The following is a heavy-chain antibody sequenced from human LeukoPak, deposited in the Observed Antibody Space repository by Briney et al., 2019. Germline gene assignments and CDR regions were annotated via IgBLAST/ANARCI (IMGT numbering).Heavy chain of an antibody. J-gene: IGHJ6*02. CDR1: GGSISSYY. V-gene: IGHV4-59*08. CDR2: IYYSGST. CDR3: ARSSLYYYYYGMDV. Sequence: SETLSLTCTVSGGSISSYYWSWIRQPPGKGLEWIGYIYYSGSTNYNPSLKSRVTISVDTSKNQFSLKLSSVTAADTAVYYCARSSLYYYYYGMDVWVQGTTVTVSS.